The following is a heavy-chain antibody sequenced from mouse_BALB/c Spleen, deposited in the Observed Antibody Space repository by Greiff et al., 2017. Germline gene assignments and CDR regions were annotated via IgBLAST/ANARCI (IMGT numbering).Heavy chain of an antibody. V-gene: IGHV5-4*02. J-gene: IGHJ3*01. D-gene: IGHD2-2*01. CDR1: GFTFSDYY. CDR2: ISDGGSYT. CDR3: ARTDYGYDVGFAY. Sequence: EVQVVESGGGLVKPGGSLKLSCAASGFTFSDYYMYWVRQTPEKRLEWVATISDGGSYTYYPDSVKGRFTISRDNAKNNLYLQMSSLKSEDTAMYYCARTDYGYDVGFAYWGQGTLVTVSA.